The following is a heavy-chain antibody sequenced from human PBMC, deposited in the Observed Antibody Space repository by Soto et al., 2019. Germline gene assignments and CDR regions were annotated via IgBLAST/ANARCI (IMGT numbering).Heavy chain of an antibody. Sequence: VQLQQWGAGLLKPSETLSLTCAVYGGSFRGYYWTWIRQPPGKGLEWIGEINHSGNNNYNPSLKSRVTISVDTSKSQFSLKMTSMTAADTAVYYCARGLRPGSGREGFDPWGQGNLVTVSS. CDR2: INHSGNN. CDR3: ARGLRPGSGREGFDP. CDR1: GGSFRGYY. V-gene: IGHV4-34*01. J-gene: IGHJ5*02. D-gene: IGHD3-10*01.